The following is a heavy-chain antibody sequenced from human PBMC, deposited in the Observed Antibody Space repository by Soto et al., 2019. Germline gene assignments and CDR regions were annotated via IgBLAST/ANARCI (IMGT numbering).Heavy chain of an antibody. CDR1: GFTFSSYA. D-gene: IGHD2-15*01. Sequence: QVQLVEYGGGVVQPGRSLRLSCAASGFTFSSYAMHWVRQAPGKGLEWVAVISYDGSNKYYADSVKGRFTISRDISKNTLYLQMNSLRAEDTAVYYCARAGGLLLDYWGQGTLVTVSS. CDR2: ISYDGSNK. CDR3: ARAGGLLLDY. V-gene: IGHV3-30-3*01. J-gene: IGHJ4*02.